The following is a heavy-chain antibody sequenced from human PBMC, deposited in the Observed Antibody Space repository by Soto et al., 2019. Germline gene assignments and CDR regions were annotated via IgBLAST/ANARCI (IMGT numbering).Heavy chain of an antibody. V-gene: IGHV4-34*01. J-gene: IGHJ4*02. CDR1: GGSFSGYY. D-gene: IGHD5-18*01. CDR3: ARGRIQLWLGVFDY. CDR2: INHSGST. Sequence: SETLSLTCAVYGGSFSGYYWSWIRQPPGKGLEWIGEINHSGSTDYNPSLKSRVTISVDTSKNQFSLKLSSVTAADTAVYYCARGRIQLWLGVFDYWGQGTLVTVSS.